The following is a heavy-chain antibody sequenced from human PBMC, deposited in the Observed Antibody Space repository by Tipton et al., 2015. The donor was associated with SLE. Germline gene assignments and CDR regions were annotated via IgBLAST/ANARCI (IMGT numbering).Heavy chain of an antibody. CDR2: INHSGST. D-gene: IGHD3-10*01. V-gene: IGHV4-34*01. CDR3: ARGTRGWYFDL. CDR1: GGSISSHY. Sequence: LRLSCTVSGGSISSHYWSWIRQPPGKGLEWIGEINHSGSTNYNPSLKSRVTISVDTSKNQFSLKLSSVTAADTAVYYCARGTRGWYFDLWGRGTLVTVSS. J-gene: IGHJ2*01.